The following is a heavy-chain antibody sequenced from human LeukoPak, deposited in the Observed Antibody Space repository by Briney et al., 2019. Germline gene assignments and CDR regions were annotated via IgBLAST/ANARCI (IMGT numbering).Heavy chain of an antibody. D-gene: IGHD6-6*01. CDR1: GGSFSSSTYY. V-gene: IGHV4-39*02. J-gene: IGHJ4*02. CDR2: IFYSGST. CDR3: AREHRSSKYFDS. Sequence: PSETLSLTCTVSGGSFSSSTYYWGWIRQPPGKGLEWIGSIFYSGSTYYNPSLKSRVTISVDTSKNEFSLKMNSVTAADTAVYYCAREHRSSKYFDSWGQGALMIVSS.